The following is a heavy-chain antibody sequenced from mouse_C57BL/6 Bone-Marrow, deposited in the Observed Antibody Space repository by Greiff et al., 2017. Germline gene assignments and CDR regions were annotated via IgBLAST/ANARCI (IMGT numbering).Heavy chain of an antibody. Sequence: VQLQQPGPVLVKPGASVKMSCKASGYTFTDYYMNWVKQSHGKSLEWIGVINPYNGGTSYNQKFKGKATLTVDQSSSTAYMELNSRTSEDSAVYYCARGRDYYGSSYTSWSIDVWGTGTTVTVSS. CDR3: ARGRDYYGSSYTSWSIDV. D-gene: IGHD1-1*01. V-gene: IGHV1-19*01. J-gene: IGHJ1*03. CDR1: GYTFTDYY. CDR2: INPYNGGT.